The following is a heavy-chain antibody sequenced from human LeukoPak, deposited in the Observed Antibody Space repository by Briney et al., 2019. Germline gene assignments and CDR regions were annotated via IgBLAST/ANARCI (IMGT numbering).Heavy chain of an antibody. CDR2: ISAYNGNT. J-gene: IGHJ4*02. CDR3: ARGGVSSSWYRTPDY. V-gene: IGHV1-18*01. CDR1: GYTFSTYG. Sequence: ASVKVSCKASGYTFSTYGLTWVRQAPGQGLEWMGWISAYNGNTDYAQNLQGRVTMSTDTYTSTAYMELRSLRSDDTAVYYCARGGVSSSWYRTPDYWGQGTLVTVSS. D-gene: IGHD6-13*01.